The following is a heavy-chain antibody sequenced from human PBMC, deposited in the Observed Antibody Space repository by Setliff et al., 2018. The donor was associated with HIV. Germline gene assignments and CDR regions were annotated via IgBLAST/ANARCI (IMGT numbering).Heavy chain of an antibody. CDR1: GPSINIHY. Sequence: SETLSLTCTVSGPSINIHYWSWIRQPAGKGLEWIGRLHLSGDTNYNPSLKSRVTMSIDTSKNQFSLKLSSVTATDTAVYYCARNHYYGSGKNRWFDPWGQGMLVTVSS. CDR3: ARNHYYGSGKNRWFDP. D-gene: IGHD3-10*01. CDR2: LHLSGDT. J-gene: IGHJ5*02. V-gene: IGHV4-4*07.